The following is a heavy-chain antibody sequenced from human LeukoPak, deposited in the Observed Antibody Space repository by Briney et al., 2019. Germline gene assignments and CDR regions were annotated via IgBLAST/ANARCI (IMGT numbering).Heavy chain of an antibody. CDR1: GFTFGNSA. J-gene: IGHJ4*02. V-gene: IGHV3-21*01. D-gene: IGHD3-9*01. CDR3: ARDALRYLRVGHYDY. Sequence: GGSLRLSCAASGFTFGNSAMNWVRQVPGKGLEWVSSIDYDSSHIYYAASVRGRFTISRDNARNSVYLQMNSLRVEDTAVYYCARDALRYLRVGHYDYWGQGTLVAVSS. CDR2: IDYDSSHI.